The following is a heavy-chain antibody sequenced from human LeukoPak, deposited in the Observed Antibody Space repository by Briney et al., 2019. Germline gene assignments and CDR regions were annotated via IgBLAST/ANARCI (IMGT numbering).Heavy chain of an antibody. CDR2: ISGSGGST. Sequence: GSLKLPCVTSGFQFNNYAMNLGRQAPGEGVEWVSSISGSGGSTHYADSVKGRFTISRDNSKNTLYLQMNSLRAEDTAVYYCANEIRPNDYWGQGTQVTVSS. J-gene: IGHJ4*02. CDR1: GFQFNNYA. V-gene: IGHV3-23*01. CDR3: ANEIRPNDY. D-gene: IGHD4-17*01.